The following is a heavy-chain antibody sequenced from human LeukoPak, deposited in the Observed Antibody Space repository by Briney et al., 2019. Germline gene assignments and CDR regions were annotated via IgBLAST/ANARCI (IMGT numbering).Heavy chain of an antibody. CDR3: ARQWADGFDM. Sequence: SVTVSCKASGGTFSNYAISWVRQAPGQGLEWMGGVIPMFGTENYAQKFQGRVTITADESTSTIYMDLSSLRSEDTAVYYCARQWADGFDMWGQGTMVTVSS. J-gene: IGHJ3*02. V-gene: IGHV1-69*13. CDR1: GGTFSNYA. CDR2: VIPMFGTE. D-gene: IGHD1-26*01.